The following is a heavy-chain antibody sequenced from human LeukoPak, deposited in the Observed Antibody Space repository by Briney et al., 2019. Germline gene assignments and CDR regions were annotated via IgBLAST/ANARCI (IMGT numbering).Heavy chain of an antibody. CDR3: VRDPDALDY. CDR2: ITKSGGST. Sequence: PGGSLRLSCAVSGITFTTIDVSWVRLAPGKGLEWVSTITKSGGSTYYADSVKGRFTISRDNSKDTLYLQMNSLRDEDTAVYYCVRDPDALDYWGQGTLVTVSS. CDR1: GITFTTID. V-gene: IGHV3-23*01. J-gene: IGHJ4*02.